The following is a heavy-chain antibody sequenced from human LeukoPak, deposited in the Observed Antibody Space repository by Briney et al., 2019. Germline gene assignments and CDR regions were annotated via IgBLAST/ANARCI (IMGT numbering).Heavy chain of an antibody. CDR3: ATSGNYYLKY. CDR1: GFTFSSYS. Sequence: GGSLRLSCAASGFTFSSYSMNWVRQAPGKGLEWVSSISSSSSYIYYADSVKGRFTISRDNAKNALSLQMNSLRDEDTAVYYCATSGNYYLKYWGQGTLVTVSS. V-gene: IGHV3-21*01. J-gene: IGHJ4*02. CDR2: ISSSSSYI. D-gene: IGHD1-26*01.